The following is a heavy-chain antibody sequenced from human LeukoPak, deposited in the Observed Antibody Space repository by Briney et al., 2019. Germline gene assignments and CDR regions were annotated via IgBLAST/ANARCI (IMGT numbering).Heavy chain of an antibody. D-gene: IGHD5-18*01. CDR3: AKEGIWLPLDY. J-gene: IGHJ4*02. Sequence: GGSLRLSCAASRFTFSDYYMSWIRQAPGKGLEWVSYISSSGSTIYYADSVKGRFTISRDNSKNTLYLQMNSLRAEDTAVYYCAKEGIWLPLDYWGQGTLVTVSS. CDR1: RFTFSDYY. CDR2: ISSSGSTI. V-gene: IGHV3-11*01.